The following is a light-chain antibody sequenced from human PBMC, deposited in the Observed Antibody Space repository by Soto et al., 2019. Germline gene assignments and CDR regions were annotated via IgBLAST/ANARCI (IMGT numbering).Light chain of an antibody. J-gene: IGLJ1*01. CDR1: SSDVGAYNY. V-gene: IGLV2-8*01. Sequence: QSVLTQPPSASGSPGQSVTNSCTGTSSDVGAYNYASWYQHHPGKAPKLMVYEVNKRPSGVPDRFSGSKSGNTASLTVSGLQAEDEADYYCTSHAGTINFPYIFGTGTKVTVL. CDR2: EVN. CDR3: TSHAGTINFPYI.